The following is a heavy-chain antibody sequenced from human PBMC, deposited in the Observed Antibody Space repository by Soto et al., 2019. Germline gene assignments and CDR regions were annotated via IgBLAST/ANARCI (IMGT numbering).Heavy chain of an antibody. J-gene: IGHJ4*02. Sequence: SETLSLTCAVYGRSFSGYYWSWIRQPPGKGLEWIGEINHSGSTNYNPSLKSRVTISVDTSKNQFSLKLSSVTAADTAVYYCARVRYSSSWYRDYFDYWGQGTLVTVSS. CDR2: INHSGST. CDR3: ARVRYSSSWYRDYFDY. V-gene: IGHV4-34*01. D-gene: IGHD6-13*01. CDR1: GRSFSGYY.